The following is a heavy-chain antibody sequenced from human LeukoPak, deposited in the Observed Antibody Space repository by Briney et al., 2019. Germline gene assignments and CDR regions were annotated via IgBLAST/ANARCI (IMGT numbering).Heavy chain of an antibody. CDR1: GFTFTSYS. D-gene: IGHD5-24*01. CDR3: ARDKRQERWPDY. J-gene: IGHJ4*02. CDR2: ISSSSNYI. V-gene: IGHV3-21*01. Sequence: PEGSLRLSCAASGFTFTSYSMNWVRQAPGKGLEWVSSISSSSNYIYYADSVKGRFTISRDNAKNSVYLKMDSLRAEDTAVYYCARDKRQERWPDYWGQGTLVTVSS.